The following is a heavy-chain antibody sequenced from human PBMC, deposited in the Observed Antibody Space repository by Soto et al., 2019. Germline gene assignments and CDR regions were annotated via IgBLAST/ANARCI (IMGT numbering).Heavy chain of an antibody. Sequence: PSETLCVTCTVSGASLSSSYWSWIRQSPGKGLQWIGYVYNSGSTNYNPSLKSRVTISVATSKNQFSLKLTSVTAADTAVYYCARGYYDSRGESNTCYIWGQETMVSVSS. J-gene: IGHJ3*02. CDR2: VYNSGST. V-gene: IGHV4-59*01. CDR3: ARGYYDSRGESNTCYI. D-gene: IGHD3-22*01. CDR1: GASLSSSY.